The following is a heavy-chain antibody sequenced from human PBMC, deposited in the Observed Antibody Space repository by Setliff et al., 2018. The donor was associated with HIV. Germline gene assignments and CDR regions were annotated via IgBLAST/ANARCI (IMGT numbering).Heavy chain of an antibody. CDR3: ARTRGYTYGYIDS. J-gene: IGHJ4*02. D-gene: IGHD5-18*01. Sequence: SETLSLTCTVSGDSTSSSSSYWGWIRQPPGKGLEWIGSIYYSGSTCYNPSLKSRVTISVDTSKNQFSLKLNSVTAADTAVYYCARTRGYTYGYIDSWAQGTLVTVSS. CDR1: GDSTSSSSSY. CDR2: IYYSGST. V-gene: IGHV4-39*01.